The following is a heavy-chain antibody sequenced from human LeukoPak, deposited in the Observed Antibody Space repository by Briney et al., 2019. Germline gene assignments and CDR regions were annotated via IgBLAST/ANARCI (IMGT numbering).Heavy chain of an antibody. J-gene: IGHJ6*02. CDR2: IIPVFGTA. V-gene: IGHV1-69*13. CDR3: ARDPRQYCSGGSCYSGV. Sequence: GASVKVSCKASGGTFSSYAISWVRQAPGQGLEWMGGIIPVFGTANYAQKFQGRVTITADESMSTAYMELSSLRSEDTAVYYCARDPRQYCSGGSCYSGVWGQGTTVTVSS. CDR1: GGTFSSYA. D-gene: IGHD2-15*01.